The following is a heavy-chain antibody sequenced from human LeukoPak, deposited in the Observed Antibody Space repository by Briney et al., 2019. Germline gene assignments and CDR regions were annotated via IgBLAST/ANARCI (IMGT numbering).Heavy chain of an antibody. CDR3: ARTPHILRYFVASWCDP. V-gene: IGHV1-2*06. Sequence: ASVKVSCKASGYTFTGYYMHWVRQAPGQGLEWMGRINPNSGGTNYAQKFQGRVTMTRDTSISTAYMELSRLRSDDTAVYYCARTPHILRYFVASWCDPWGQGTLDTVSS. J-gene: IGHJ5*02. D-gene: IGHD3-9*01. CDR1: GYTFTGYY. CDR2: INPNSGGT.